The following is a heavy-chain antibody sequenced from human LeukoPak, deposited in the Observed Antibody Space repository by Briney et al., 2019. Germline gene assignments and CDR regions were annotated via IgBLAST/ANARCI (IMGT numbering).Heavy chain of an antibody. Sequence: ASVKVSCKASGYTFTSYYMHWVRQAPGQGLEWMGIINPSGGSTSYAQKFQGRVTMTRDMSTSTDYMELSSLRSEDTAVYYCARGYCSGGSCYRVVFFDYWGQGTLVTVSS. J-gene: IGHJ4*02. D-gene: IGHD2-15*01. CDR2: INPSGGST. CDR3: ARGYCSGGSCYRVVFFDY. V-gene: IGHV1-46*01. CDR1: GYTFTSYY.